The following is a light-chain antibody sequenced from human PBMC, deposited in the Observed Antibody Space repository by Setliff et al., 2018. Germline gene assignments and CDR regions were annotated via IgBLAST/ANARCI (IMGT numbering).Light chain of an antibody. CDR3: AAENDNLNGYV. V-gene: IGLV1-44*01. CDR1: SPNFGSRS. CDR2: SNN. J-gene: IGLJ1*01. Sequence: QSVLTQPPSASGTPGQRVTVSCSGSSPNFGSRSVSWFQQLPGTPPKPLIYSNNQRPSGVPDRFSGSKSGSSASLAISGLQSEDEADYYCAAENDNLNGYVFGTGTKVTVL.